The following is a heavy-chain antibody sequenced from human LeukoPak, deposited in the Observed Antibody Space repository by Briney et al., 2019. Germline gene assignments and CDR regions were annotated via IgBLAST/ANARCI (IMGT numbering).Heavy chain of an antibody. CDR1: GFTFSDYY. Sequence: GGSLRLSCAASGFTFSDYYMSWISQAPGKGLEWVSYISSSSSYTNYAESVKGRFTISRDNAKNSLYLQMNSLRAEDTAVYYCARDSGRGGGILTGAHFDYWGRGTLVTVSS. CDR2: ISSSSSYT. D-gene: IGHD3-9*01. J-gene: IGHJ4*02. CDR3: ARDSGRGGGILTGAHFDY. V-gene: IGHV3-11*05.